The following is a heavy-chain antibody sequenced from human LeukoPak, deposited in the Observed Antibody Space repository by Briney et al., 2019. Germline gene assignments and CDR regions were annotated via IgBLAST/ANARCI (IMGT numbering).Heavy chain of an antibody. V-gene: IGHV4-4*02. CDR2: VYRRGST. CDR1: GDSISSNYC. Sequence: GSLRLSCAVSGDSISSNYCWRWVRQFPGKGLEWIGEVYRRGSTSYNPSLKSRVVISIDKSKNQYSLNLNSVTAADTAMYYCGRHAYGDSSAAFDIWGQGTMVIVSS. D-gene: IGHD4-17*01. J-gene: IGHJ3*02. CDR3: GRHAYGDSSAAFDI.